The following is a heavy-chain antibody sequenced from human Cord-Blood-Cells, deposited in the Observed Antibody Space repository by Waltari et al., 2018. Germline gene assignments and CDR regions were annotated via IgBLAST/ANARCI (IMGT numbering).Heavy chain of an antibody. D-gene: IGHD3-3*01. CDR1: GGSFSGYY. CDR2: INHSGST. Sequence: QVQLQQWGAGLLKPSETLSLTCAVYGGSFSGYYWSWIRQPPGKGRDWIGEINHSGSTSSSPALKSRVTISVDTSKNQFSLKLSSVTAADTAVYYCARAKTYYDFWSGYYNHYYFDYWGQGTLVTVSS. V-gene: IGHV4-34*01. CDR3: ARAKTYYDFWSGYYNHYYFDY. J-gene: IGHJ4*02.